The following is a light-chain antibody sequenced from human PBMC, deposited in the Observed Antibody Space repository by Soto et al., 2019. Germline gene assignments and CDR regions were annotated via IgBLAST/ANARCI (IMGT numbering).Light chain of an antibody. V-gene: IGLV2-14*02. Sequence: QSALTQPASVSGSPGQSITISCTGTSSDVGSYNLVSWYQQHPGKAPKLIIYEGSKRPSGVSNRFSGSKSGNTASLTISGLQAEDEADYYCSSYTSSSTRVFGTGTKLTVL. J-gene: IGLJ1*01. CDR1: SSDVGSYNL. CDR3: SSYTSSSTRV. CDR2: EGS.